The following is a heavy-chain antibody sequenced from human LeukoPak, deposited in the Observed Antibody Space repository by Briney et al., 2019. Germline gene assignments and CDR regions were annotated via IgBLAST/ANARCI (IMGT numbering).Heavy chain of an antibody. CDR3: ARAVTDTAMATYFDY. V-gene: IGHV4-34*01. J-gene: IGHJ4*02. Sequence: SETLSLTCAAYGGSFSGSYWSWIRQPPGKGLEWIGEINHSGSTNYNPSLKSRVTISVDTSKNQFSLKLSSVTAADTAVYYCARAVTDTAMATYFDYWGQGTLVTVSS. CDR1: GGSFSGSY. D-gene: IGHD5-18*01. CDR2: INHSGST.